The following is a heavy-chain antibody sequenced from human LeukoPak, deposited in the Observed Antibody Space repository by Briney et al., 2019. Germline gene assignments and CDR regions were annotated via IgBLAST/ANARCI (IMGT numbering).Heavy chain of an antibody. Sequence: PSETLSLTCTVSGGSISSGNYYWSWIRQSPGKGLEWIGYIYYSGSVFYNPSLESRIIISLDTSKNQFSLKVTSLTAADSAVYYCARKTRTWSNWFDPWGQGTLVTVSS. CDR2: IYYSGSV. V-gene: IGHV4-30-4*01. D-gene: IGHD1-14*01. CDR3: ARKTRTWSNWFDP. J-gene: IGHJ5*02. CDR1: GGSISSGNYY.